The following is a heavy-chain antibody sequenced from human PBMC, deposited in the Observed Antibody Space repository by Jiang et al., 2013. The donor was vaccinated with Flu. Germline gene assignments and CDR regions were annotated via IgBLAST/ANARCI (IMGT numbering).Heavy chain of an antibody. CDR1: GGTFSNYA. Sequence: SGAEVKKPGSSVRVSCKAYGGTFSNYAISWVRQAPGDGLEWMGRTIPILGVANYAQKFQGRVIITADKSTSTGYLELSGLRSEDTAVYYCARDSPGGYVLTTTDDAFDIWGQGTVVTVSS. J-gene: IGHJ3*02. D-gene: IGHD3-10*02. V-gene: IGHV1-69*04. CDR3: ARDSPGGYVLTTTDDAFDI. CDR2: TIPILGVA.